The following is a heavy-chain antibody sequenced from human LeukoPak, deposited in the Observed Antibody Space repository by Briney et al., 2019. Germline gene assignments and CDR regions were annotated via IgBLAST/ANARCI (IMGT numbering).Heavy chain of an antibody. J-gene: IGHJ4*02. Sequence: ASVTVSCKASAYTFTRNYLHWVRHDPGQGLEWMGLINPSGGTTHSAQKFQGRVTITSDASTSTVYTELSSRRSEDTSVYYYARGGEGSDGYSFTYFDYWGQGTLVTVSS. CDR1: AYTFTRNY. CDR3: ARGGEGSDGYSFTYFDY. D-gene: IGHD5-24*01. V-gene: IGHV1-46*01. CDR2: INPSGGTT.